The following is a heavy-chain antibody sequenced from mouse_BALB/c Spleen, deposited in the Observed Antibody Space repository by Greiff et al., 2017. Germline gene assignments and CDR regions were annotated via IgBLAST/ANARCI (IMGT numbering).Heavy chain of an antibody. D-gene: IGHD2-2*01. CDR1: GFSLTSYG. J-gene: IGHJ4*01. CDR2: IWAGGST. Sequence: VKLMESGPGLVAPSQSLSITCTVSGFSLTSYGVHWVRQPPGKGLEWLGVIWAGGSTNYNSALMSRLSISKDNSKSQVFLKMNSLQTDDTAMYYCARDRNYGYDYAMDYWGQGTSVTVSS. CDR3: ARDRNYGYDYAMDY. V-gene: IGHV2-9*02.